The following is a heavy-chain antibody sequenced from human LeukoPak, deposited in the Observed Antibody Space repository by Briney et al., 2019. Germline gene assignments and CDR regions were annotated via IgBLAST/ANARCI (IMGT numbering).Heavy chain of an antibody. D-gene: IGHD2-2*01. V-gene: IGHV3-33*01. J-gene: IGHJ4*02. CDR3: ARDTCSSTSCKPLDY. CDR1: GFTFSSYG. Sequence: GGSLRLSCAASGFTFSSYGMHWVRQAPGKGLGWVAVIWYDGSNKYYADSVKGRFTISRDNSKNTLYLQMNGLRAEDTAVYYCARDTCSSTSCKPLDYWGQGTLVTVSS. CDR2: IWYDGSNK.